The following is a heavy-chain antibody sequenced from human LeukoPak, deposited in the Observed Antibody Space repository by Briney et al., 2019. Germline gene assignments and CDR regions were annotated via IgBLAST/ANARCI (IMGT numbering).Heavy chain of an antibody. Sequence: SETLSLTCTVSGGSITSDYWSWIRQPPGKGLEWIGYIHYSGNTKYNPSLESRVTMSVDTSKNQFSLKVSSVTAADTAVHYCARGNAARRSAMAMYHFDYWGQGILVTVSS. J-gene: IGHJ4*02. D-gene: IGHD5-18*01. CDR3: ARGNAARRSAMAMYHFDY. CDR2: IHYSGNT. V-gene: IGHV4-59*08. CDR1: GGSITSDY.